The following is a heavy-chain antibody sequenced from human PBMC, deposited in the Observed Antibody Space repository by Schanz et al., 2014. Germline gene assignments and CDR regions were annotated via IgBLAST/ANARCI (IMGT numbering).Heavy chain of an antibody. Sequence: QVQLVQSGAEVKKPGASVKVSCKASGYTFTSYGISWVRQAPGQGLEWMGWISAYNGNTKYPQKLQGRVTMTTDTSTSTAYRELRSLRSDDTAVYYCARDAADFYDILTEEDYWGQGTLVTVSS. V-gene: IGHV1-18*01. J-gene: IGHJ4*02. D-gene: IGHD3-9*01. CDR1: GYTFTSYG. CDR3: ARDAADFYDILTEEDY. CDR2: ISAYNGNT.